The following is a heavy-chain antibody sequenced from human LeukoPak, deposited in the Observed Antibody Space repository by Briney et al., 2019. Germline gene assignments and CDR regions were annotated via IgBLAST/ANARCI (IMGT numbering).Heavy chain of an antibody. CDR2: TYYRSKWYN. Sequence: SQTLSLTCAISGDSVSSNSAAWNWIRQSPSRGLEWLGRTYYRSKWYNDYAVSVKSRITINPETSKNQFSLQLNSVTPEDTAVYYCARVESTYYDFWSGLGAYMDVWGKGTTVTVSS. J-gene: IGHJ6*03. V-gene: IGHV6-1*01. CDR1: GDSVSSNSAA. D-gene: IGHD3-3*01. CDR3: ARVESTYYDFWSGLGAYMDV.